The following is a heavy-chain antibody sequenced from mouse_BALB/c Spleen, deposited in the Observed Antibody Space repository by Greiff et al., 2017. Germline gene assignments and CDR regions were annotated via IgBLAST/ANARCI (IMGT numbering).Heavy chain of an antibody. CDR1: GFTFSSFG. Sequence: EVHLVESGGGLVQPGGSRKLSCAASGFTFSSFGMHWVRQAPEKGLEWVAYISSGSSTIYYADTVKGRFTISRDNPKNTLFLQMTSLRSEDTAMYYCARLTYGSSFYFDYWGQGTTLTVSS. CDR3: ARLTYGSSFYFDY. J-gene: IGHJ2*01. CDR2: ISSGSSTI. V-gene: IGHV5-17*02. D-gene: IGHD1-1*01.